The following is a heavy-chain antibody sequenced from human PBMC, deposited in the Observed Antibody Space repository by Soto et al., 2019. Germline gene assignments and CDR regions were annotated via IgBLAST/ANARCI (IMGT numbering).Heavy chain of an antibody. J-gene: IGHJ4*02. CDR3: AKIKQGYFDY. CDR2: ISGGGGAT. V-gene: IGHV3-23*01. Sequence: GGSLRLSCAASGFIFDNYAMNWVRQAPGKGLEWISTISGGGGATYYADSVKGRFTISGDSSKSTVYLQMHSLRAEDTAIYYCAKIKQGYFDYWGQGILVTVSS. CDR1: GFIFDNYA.